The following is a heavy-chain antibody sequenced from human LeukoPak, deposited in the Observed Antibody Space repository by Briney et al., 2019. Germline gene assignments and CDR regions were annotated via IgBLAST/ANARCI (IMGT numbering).Heavy chain of an antibody. CDR1: GFTFSSYA. Sequence: GGSLRLSCAASGFTFSSYAMSWVRQAPGKGLEWVSAISGSGGSTYYADSVKGRFTISRDNSKNRLYLQMNSLRAEDTAVYYCAKDYDYIWGSYRQFDYWGQGTLVTVSS. CDR2: ISGSGGST. CDR3: AKDYDYIWGSYRQFDY. J-gene: IGHJ4*02. V-gene: IGHV3-23*01. D-gene: IGHD3-16*02.